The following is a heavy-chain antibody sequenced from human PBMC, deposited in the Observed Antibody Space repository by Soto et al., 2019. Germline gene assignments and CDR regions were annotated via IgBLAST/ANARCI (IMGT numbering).Heavy chain of an antibody. CDR3: AGYSDGSGRAGGY. CDR2: ISSSSSYI. D-gene: IGHD3-10*01. V-gene: IGHV3-21*01. Sequence: EVQLVESGGGLVKPGGSLRLSCAASGFTFSSYSMNWVRQAPGKGLEWVSSISSSSSYIYYADSVKGRFTISRDNAKNSLYLQMNSLGAEDTAVYYWAGYSDGSGRAGGYWGQGTLVTVSS. CDR1: GFTFSSYS. J-gene: IGHJ4*02.